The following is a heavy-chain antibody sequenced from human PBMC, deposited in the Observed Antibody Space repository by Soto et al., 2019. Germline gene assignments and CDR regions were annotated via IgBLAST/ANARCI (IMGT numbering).Heavy chain of an antibody. CDR1: GGYISSYY. V-gene: IGHV4-59*01. CDR2: IYYSGST. D-gene: IGHD2-2*01. Sequence: KPSETLSLTCTVSGGYISSYYWTWIRQPPGKGLEWIGYIYYSGSTNYNPSLKSRVTMSIDTSKNQFSLKLSSVTAADTAVYYCARAFGSTMPSLFWGQGTLVTVSS. CDR3: ARAFGSTMPSLF. J-gene: IGHJ4*02.